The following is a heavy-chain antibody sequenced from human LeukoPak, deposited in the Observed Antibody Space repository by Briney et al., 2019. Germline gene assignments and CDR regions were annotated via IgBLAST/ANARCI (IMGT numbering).Heavy chain of an antibody. CDR2: IIPIFGTA. Sequence: AASVKVSCKASGRTFSSYAISWVRQAPGQGLEWMGGIIPIFGTANYAQKFQGRVTITTDESTSTAYMELSSLRSEDTAVYYCARGRGIAAAGTPAFDYWGQGTLVTVSS. J-gene: IGHJ4*02. CDR3: ARGRGIAAAGTPAFDY. D-gene: IGHD6-13*01. CDR1: GRTFSSYA. V-gene: IGHV1-69*05.